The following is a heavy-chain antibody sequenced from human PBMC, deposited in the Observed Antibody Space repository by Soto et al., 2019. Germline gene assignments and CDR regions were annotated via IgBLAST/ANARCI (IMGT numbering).Heavy chain of an antibody. Sequence: QVQLVQSGAEVKKPGSSVKVSCKASGGTFSSYTISWVRQAPGQGLEWMGRIIPILGIANYAQKFQGRVTITADKSTRTAYMELSSLRSEDTAVYYCARAGSGSTTYGMDVWGQGTTVTVSS. CDR1: GGTFSSYT. D-gene: IGHD3-10*01. J-gene: IGHJ6*02. V-gene: IGHV1-69*02. CDR2: IIPILGIA. CDR3: ARAGSGSTTYGMDV.